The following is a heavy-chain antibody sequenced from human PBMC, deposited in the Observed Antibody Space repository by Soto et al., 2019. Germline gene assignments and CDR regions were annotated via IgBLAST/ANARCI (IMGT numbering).Heavy chain of an antibody. V-gene: IGHV4-4*02. CDR1: GGSIRSSSW. CDR2: IYHDGSP. CDR3: ARASSVRGDFDI. Sequence: QVQLQESGPGLVKPSGTLSLNCAVSGGSIRSSSWWTWLRQSPGQGLGWIGEIYHDGSPNYNPSFQSRVTISADTSKNFVSLRLTSVTAADTAIEYGARASSVRGDFDIWGQGTAVTVSS. D-gene: IGHD3-10*02. J-gene: IGHJ3*02.